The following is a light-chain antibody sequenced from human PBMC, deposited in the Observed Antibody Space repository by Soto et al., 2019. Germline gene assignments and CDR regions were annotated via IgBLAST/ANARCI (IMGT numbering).Light chain of an antibody. CDR3: QQHNSYSYT. J-gene: IGKJ1*01. V-gene: IGKV1-5*03. CDR1: QSLNNW. CDR2: KAY. Sequence: DIQMTQSPSTLSASVGDRVTITCRASQSLNNWLAWYQQKQGKAPKILIYKAYSLESGVPSRFSGSGSGTAFTLTISSLRPDDFATYYCQQHNSYSYTFGQGTKVDIK.